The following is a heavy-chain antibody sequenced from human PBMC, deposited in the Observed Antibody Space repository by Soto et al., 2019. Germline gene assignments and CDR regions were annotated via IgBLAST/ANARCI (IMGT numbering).Heavy chain of an antibody. CDR1: GGSISTPAYS. J-gene: IGHJ6*02. V-gene: IGHV4-30-2*01. CDR3: ARTLYTSGSRMDV. Sequence: PSETLSLTCTVSGGSISTPAYSWSWIRQPPGKAPEWIGYVYHNGNAYPKPSLKSRVTISLDGAKNQFSLKMNSVTAADAAVYYCARTLYTSGSRMDVWGQGTTVTVSS. CDR2: VYHNGNA. D-gene: IGHD3-10*01.